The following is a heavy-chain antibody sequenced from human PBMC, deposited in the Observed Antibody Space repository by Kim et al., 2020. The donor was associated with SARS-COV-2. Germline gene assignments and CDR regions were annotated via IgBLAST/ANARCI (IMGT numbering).Heavy chain of an antibody. CDR3: AKRLGPTTPNFDY. Sequence: GGSLRLSCAASGFTFSGYGMSWVRQAPGKGLEWVSAMSDTGADRNYANSMRGRFTISRDNSKNTLYLQMNSLRDDDTAVYYCAKRLGPTTPNFDYWGQGTLVTVSS. J-gene: IGHJ4*02. CDR2: MSDTGADR. D-gene: IGHD1-26*01. V-gene: IGHV3-23*01. CDR1: GFTFSGYG.